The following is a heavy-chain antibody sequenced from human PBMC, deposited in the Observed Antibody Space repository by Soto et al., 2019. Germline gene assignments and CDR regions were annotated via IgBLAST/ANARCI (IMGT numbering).Heavy chain of an antibody. CDR3: ARDPWGVLRYFAYERAFDI. V-gene: IGHV3-33*01. Sequence: GGSLRLSCAASGFTFSSYGMHWVRQAPGKGLEWVAVIWYDGSNKYYADSVKGRFTISRDNSKNTLYLQMNSLRAEDTAVYYCARDPWGVLRYFAYERAFDIWGQGTMVTVSS. CDR1: GFTFSSYG. CDR2: IWYDGSNK. D-gene: IGHD3-9*01. J-gene: IGHJ3*02.